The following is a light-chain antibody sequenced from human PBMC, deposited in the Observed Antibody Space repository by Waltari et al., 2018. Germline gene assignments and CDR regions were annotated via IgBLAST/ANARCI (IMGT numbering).Light chain of an antibody. Sequence: DIVLTQSPATLSLSPGERATLSCRASQSVSSYLAWYQHKPGQAPRLLIYDASNRATGIPARFSGSGSGTDFTLIIRSLEPEDFAVYYCQERSNWPRITFGGGTKVEIK. J-gene: IGKJ4*01. CDR3: QERSNWPRIT. V-gene: IGKV3-11*01. CDR2: DAS. CDR1: QSVSSY.